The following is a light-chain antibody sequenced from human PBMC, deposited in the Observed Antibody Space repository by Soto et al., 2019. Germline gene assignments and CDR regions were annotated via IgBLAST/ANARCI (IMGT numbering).Light chain of an antibody. Sequence: QSVLTQPPSASGTPGQRVTISCSGSSSNIGSNYVYWYQQLPGTAPKLLIYRNNQRPSGVPDRFSGSKSGTSASLAISGLRSEDEADYYCAAWDDSLSRWEFGGGTKLTVL. J-gene: IGLJ2*01. CDR3: AAWDDSLSRWE. V-gene: IGLV1-47*01. CDR2: RNN. CDR1: SSNIGSNY.